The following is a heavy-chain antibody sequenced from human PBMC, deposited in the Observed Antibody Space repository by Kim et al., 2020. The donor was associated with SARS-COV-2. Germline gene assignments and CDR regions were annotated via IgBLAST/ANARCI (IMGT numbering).Heavy chain of an antibody. CDR3: ARAIITMIVVVGAFDI. J-gene: IGHJ3*02. Sequence: SPKSRVTIPVDTSKNQFSLKLSSVTAADTAVYYCARAIITMIVVVGAFDIWGQGTMVTVSS. V-gene: IGHV4-31*02. D-gene: IGHD3-22*01.